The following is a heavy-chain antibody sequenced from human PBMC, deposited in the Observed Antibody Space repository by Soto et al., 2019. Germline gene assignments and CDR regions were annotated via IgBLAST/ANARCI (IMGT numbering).Heavy chain of an antibody. Sequence: SETLSLTCTVSGGSIRNNYWSWIRQPPGKGLEWVGYIYYTGTSKYNPSLKSRVTISVDTSKNQFSLKLSSVTAADTAMYYCACQHYYDSSGYYVVDWGQGTLVTVSS. CDR3: ACQHYYDSSGYYVVD. D-gene: IGHD3-22*01. CDR2: IYYTGTS. V-gene: IGHV4-59*08. J-gene: IGHJ4*02. CDR1: GGSIRNNY.